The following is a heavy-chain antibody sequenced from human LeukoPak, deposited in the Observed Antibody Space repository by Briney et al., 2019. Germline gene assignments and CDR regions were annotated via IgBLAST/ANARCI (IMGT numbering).Heavy chain of an antibody. CDR1: GFTFDDYG. CDR3: ARALRRYSYDYPSPDY. J-gene: IGHJ4*02. D-gene: IGHD5-18*01. V-gene: IGHV3-20*04. CDR2: INWGGGST. Sequence: AGGSLRLSCAASGFTFDDYGMSWVRQAPGKGLEWVSGINWGGGSTGYADSVKGRFTISRDNAKKSLYLLMNSLRAEDTALYYCARALRRYSYDYPSPDYWGQGTLVTVSS.